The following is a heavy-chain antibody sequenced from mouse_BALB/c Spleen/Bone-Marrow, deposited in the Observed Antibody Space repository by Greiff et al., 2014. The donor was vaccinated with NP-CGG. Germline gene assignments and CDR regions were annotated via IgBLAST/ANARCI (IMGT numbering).Heavy chain of an antibody. D-gene: IGHD2-14*01. CDR3: ARDRGVQGYAMDY. Sequence: DVQLVESGGGLVKPGGSLKLSCAASGFTFSDYYMYWVRQTPEKRLEWVATISDGGSYTYYPDSVKGRFTISRDIAKNNLYLQMSSLKSEDTAMYYCARDRGVQGYAMDYWGQGTSATVSS. V-gene: IGHV5-4*02. J-gene: IGHJ4*01. CDR2: ISDGGSYT. CDR1: GFTFSDYY.